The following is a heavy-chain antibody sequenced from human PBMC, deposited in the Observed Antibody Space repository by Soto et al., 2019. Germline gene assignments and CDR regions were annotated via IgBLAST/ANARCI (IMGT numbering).Heavy chain of an antibody. CDR3: ARGTADYGDYVVY. J-gene: IGHJ4*02. CDR1: GGTFSSYT. V-gene: IGHV1-69*02. Sequence: GASVKVSCKASGGTFSSYTISWVRQAPGQGLEWMGRIIPILGIANYAQKFQGRVTITADKSTSTAYMELSSLRSEDTAVYYCARGTADYGDYVVYWGQGTLVTV. D-gene: IGHD4-17*01. CDR2: IIPILGIA.